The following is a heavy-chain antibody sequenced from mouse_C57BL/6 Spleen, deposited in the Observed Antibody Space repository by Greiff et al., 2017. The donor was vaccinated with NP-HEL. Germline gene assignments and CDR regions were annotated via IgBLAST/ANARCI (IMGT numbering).Heavy chain of an antibody. CDR3: ARRGVTGNFDY. V-gene: IGHV5-12*01. D-gene: IGHD2-2*01. CDR1: GFTFSDYY. Sequence: DVKLVESGGGLVQPGGSLKLSCAASGFTFSDYYMYWVRQTPEKRLEWVAYISNGGGSTYYPDTVKGRFTISRDNAKNTLYLQMSRLKSEDTAMYYCARRGVTGNFDYWGQGTTLTVSS. CDR2: ISNGGGST. J-gene: IGHJ2*01.